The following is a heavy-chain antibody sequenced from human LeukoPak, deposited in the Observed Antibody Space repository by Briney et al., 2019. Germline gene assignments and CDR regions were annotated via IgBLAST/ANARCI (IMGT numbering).Heavy chain of an antibody. CDR1: GGSFSGYY. J-gene: IGHJ4*02. CDR3: VRDTATGLSG. CDR2: INHSGST. Sequence: SETLSLTCAVYGGSFSGYYWSWIRQPPGKGLEWIGEINHSGSTNYNPSLKSRVTISVDTSKNQFSLKLSSVTAANTAVYYCVRDTATGLSGWGQGTLVTVSS. V-gene: IGHV4-34*01. D-gene: IGHD5-18*01.